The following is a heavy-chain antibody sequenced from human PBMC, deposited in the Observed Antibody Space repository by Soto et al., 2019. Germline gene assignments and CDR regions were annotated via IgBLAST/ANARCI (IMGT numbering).Heavy chain of an antibody. J-gene: IGHJ4*02. CDR3: ARGLTSGDY. CDR2: INPNGGST. CDR1: GYTFTSFY. V-gene: IGHV1-46*01. Sequence: QVQLVQSGVEVKNPGASVKVSCKASGYTFTSFYIHWVRQAPGQGLEWMSIINPNGGSTNYAQNLQGRVTLTRDTSTNTVYMELSSLRSEDTAVYYCARGLTSGDYWGQGTLVTVSS.